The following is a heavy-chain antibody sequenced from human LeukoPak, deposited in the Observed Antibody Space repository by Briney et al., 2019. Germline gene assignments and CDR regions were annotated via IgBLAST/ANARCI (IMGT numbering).Heavy chain of an antibody. CDR2: INWNGNDI. CDR1: GFTFDDYA. J-gene: IGHJ4*02. CDR3: ARVYGSGSYAYDF. D-gene: IGHD3-10*01. V-gene: IGHV3-9*01. Sequence: GRSLRLSCAASGFTFDDYAMHWVRQAPGKGLEWVSGINWNGNDIGYADSVKGRFTISRDNAKNSLYLQMNSLRAEDTALYCCARVYGSGSYAYDFWGQGTLVTVSS.